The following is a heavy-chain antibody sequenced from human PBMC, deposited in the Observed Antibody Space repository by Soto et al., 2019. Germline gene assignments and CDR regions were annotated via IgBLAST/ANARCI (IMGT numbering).Heavy chain of an antibody. D-gene: IGHD4-17*01. CDR1: GGSITSDGYY. CDR2: IYYSGST. J-gene: IGHJ2*01. V-gene: IGHV4-31*03. Sequence: QVQLQESGPGLVKPSQTLSLTCTVSGGSITSDGYYWNWIRQHPGKGLEWIGYIYYSGSTYYNPSLKCRVAISMDTSKNQVSLKLNFVTAADTAVYFGARNDYGDYGWYFDLWGRGALVAVSS. CDR3: ARNDYGDYGWYFDL.